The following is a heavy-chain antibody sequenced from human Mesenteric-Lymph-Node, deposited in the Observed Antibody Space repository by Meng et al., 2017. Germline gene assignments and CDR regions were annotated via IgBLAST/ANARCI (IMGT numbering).Heavy chain of an antibody. V-gene: IGHV1-46*01. CDR1: GYTFTSYY. CDR3: ARDVGAEGLFDL. D-gene: IGHD3-16*01. J-gene: IGHJ2*01. Sequence: ASVKVFCKASGYTFTSYYMHWVRQAPGQGLEWMGIINPSGGSTSYAQKFQGRVTMTRDTSTSTVYMELSSLRSEDTAVYYCARDVGAEGLFDLWGRGTLVTVSS. CDR2: INPSGGST.